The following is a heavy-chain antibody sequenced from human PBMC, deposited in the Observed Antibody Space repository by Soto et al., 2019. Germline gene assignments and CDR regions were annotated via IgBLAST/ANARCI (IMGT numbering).Heavy chain of an antibody. J-gene: IGHJ4*02. CDR2: ISSEGNTR. CDR1: GFSFSSYA. D-gene: IGHD1-26*01. CDR3: VKDRWVDY. Sequence: GGSLRLSCSASGFSFSSYAMHWVRQAPGKGLEYVSSISSEGNTRYYVDSVKGRFTISRDNSKNTLFLQMNSLRSEDTAVYYCVKDRWVDYWGQGTLVTVSS. V-gene: IGHV3-64D*06.